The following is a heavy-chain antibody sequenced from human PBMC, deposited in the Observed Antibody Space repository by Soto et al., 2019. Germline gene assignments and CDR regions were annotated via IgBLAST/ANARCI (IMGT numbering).Heavy chain of an antibody. J-gene: IGHJ5*02. CDR3: TTEHRRITVFGVPFRA. Sequence: EVQLVESGGGLVEPGGSLRLSCAAPDFTVSDAWMNWIRLAPGKGPEWVGRIKSKSDGGITDYAASVIDRLTLSRDESKDTVYVQMDRLMTEDTGMYYCTTEHRRITVFGVPFRAWGVGTLVTVSS. CDR2: IKSKSDGGIT. CDR1: DFTVSDAW. D-gene: IGHD3-3*01. V-gene: IGHV3-15*07.